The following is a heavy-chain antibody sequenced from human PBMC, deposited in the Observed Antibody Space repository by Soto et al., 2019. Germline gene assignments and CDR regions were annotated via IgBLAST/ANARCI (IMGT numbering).Heavy chain of an antibody. CDR2: INPNSGGA. J-gene: IGHJ6*02. V-gene: IGHV1-2*02. CDR1: GYTFTDYY. Sequence: QVQLVQSGAEVKKPGASVKVSCKASGYTFTDYYMHWVRQAPGQGLEWMGWINPNSGGANYGQRFQGRVTMTRDTSICTAYMGLTRLRHDATAVYYCAGVKERAFVSLTYDSGMDVWGQGTTGTVSS. CDR3: AGVKERAFVSLTYDSGMDV. D-gene: IGHD1-26*01.